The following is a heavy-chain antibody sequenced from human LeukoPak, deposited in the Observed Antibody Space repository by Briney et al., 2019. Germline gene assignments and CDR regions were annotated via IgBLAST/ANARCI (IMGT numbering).Heavy chain of an antibody. J-gene: IGHJ5*02. D-gene: IGHD3-9*01. CDR2: ISSSSSSI. V-gene: IGHV3-48*01. CDR1: GFTFSSYG. Sequence: PGGSLRLSCAASGFTFSSYGMSWVRQAPGKGLEWLSYISSSSSSIYYADSVKGRFTISRDNAKNSLYLQMNSLRAEDTAVYYCARANDILTGPNWFDPWGQGTLVTVSS. CDR3: ARANDILTGPNWFDP.